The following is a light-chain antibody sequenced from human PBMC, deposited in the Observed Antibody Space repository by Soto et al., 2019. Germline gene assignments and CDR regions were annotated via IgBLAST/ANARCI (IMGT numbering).Light chain of an antibody. J-gene: IGLJ3*02. CDR3: SSYTSSSTVV. V-gene: IGLV2-14*01. CDR2: EVS. CDR1: SRDIGAYNY. Sequence: QSVLTQPASVSASPGQSITVSCTGTSRDIGAYNYVSWYQQHPGKAPKLMIYEVSNRPSGVSNRFSASKSGNTASLTISGLQAEDEADYFCSSYTSSSTVVFGGGTKLTVL.